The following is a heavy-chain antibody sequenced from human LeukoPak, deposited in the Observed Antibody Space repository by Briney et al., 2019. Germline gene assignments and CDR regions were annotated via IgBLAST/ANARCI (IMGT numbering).Heavy chain of an antibody. V-gene: IGHV1-2*02. CDR3: AREDSSGYDY. CDR2: INPNSGGT. D-gene: IGHD3-22*01. J-gene: IGHJ4*02. Sequence: ASVTVSCKASGYTFTGYYMHWVRQAPGQGLEWKGWINPNSGGTNYEQNFQGSVTMTRDTSISTAYMEVSRLRSDDTAVYYCAREDSSGYDYWGQGTLVTVSS. CDR1: GYTFTGYY.